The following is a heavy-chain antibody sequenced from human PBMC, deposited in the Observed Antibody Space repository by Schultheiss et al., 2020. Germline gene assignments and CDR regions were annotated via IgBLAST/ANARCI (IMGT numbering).Heavy chain of an antibody. CDR3: ARRPHYGDYFA. Sequence: SETLSLTCTVSGGSISSGGYYWSWIRQHPGKGLEWIGSIYYSGSTYYNPSLKSRVTISVDTSKNQFSLKLSSVTAADTAVYYCARRPHYGDYFAWGQGTLVTVSS. CDR2: IYYSGST. D-gene: IGHD4-17*01. J-gene: IGHJ4*02. CDR1: GGSISSGGYY. V-gene: IGHV4-39*01.